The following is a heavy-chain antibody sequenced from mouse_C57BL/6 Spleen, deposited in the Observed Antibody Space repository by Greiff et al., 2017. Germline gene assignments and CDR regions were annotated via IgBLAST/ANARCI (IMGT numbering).Heavy chain of an antibody. CDR2: FDPSDSEP. CDR3: ARSHYYGSSPDY. D-gene: IGHD1-1*01. Sequence: VQLQQPGAELVRPGSSVKLSCKASGYTFTSYWMHWVKQRPIQGLEWSGNFDPSDSEPHYNQKFKDNATLTVDKSSSTAYMQLSSLTSEDSAVYYCARSHYYGSSPDYWGQGTTLTVSS. J-gene: IGHJ2*01. CDR1: GYTFTSYW. V-gene: IGHV1-52*01.